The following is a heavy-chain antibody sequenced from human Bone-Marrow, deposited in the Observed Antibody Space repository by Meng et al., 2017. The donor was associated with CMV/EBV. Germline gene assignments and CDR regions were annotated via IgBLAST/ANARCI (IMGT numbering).Heavy chain of an antibody. Sequence: SETLSLTCTVSGGSMSRYYWSWIRQAPGKGLEWIGYVPYSGIISYNPALKSRVSISVDMSKNQFSLKLSSMTAADTAVYYRARDRSGGDAYQIWGQGTMVTVSS. D-gene: IGHD1-26*01. CDR1: GGSMSRYY. CDR3: ARDRSGGDAYQI. J-gene: IGHJ3*02. CDR2: VPYSGII. V-gene: IGHV4-59*01.